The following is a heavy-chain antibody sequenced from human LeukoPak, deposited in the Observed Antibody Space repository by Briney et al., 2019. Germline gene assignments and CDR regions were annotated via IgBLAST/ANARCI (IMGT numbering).Heavy chain of an antibody. J-gene: IGHJ6*04. CDR2: ISSGSSYI. CDR3: AELGITMIGGV. Sequence: GGSLRLSCAASGFTFASYNMNWVRQPPGKGLEWVSSISSGSSYIYYADSVKGRFTISRDNAKNSLYLQMNSLRAEDTAVYYCAELGITMIGGVWGKGTTVTISS. CDR1: GFTFASYN. V-gene: IGHV3-21*01. D-gene: IGHD3-10*02.